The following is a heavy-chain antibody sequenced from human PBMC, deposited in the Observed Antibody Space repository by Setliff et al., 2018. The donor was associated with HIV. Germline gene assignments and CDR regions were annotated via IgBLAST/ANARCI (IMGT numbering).Heavy chain of an antibody. CDR1: GGSISSSSYY. CDR2: VFYSGST. D-gene: IGHD2-2*01. Sequence: SETLSLTCTVSGGSISSSSYYWDWIRQPPGKGLEWIGSVFYSGSTYYKPSLKSRVTISVDTSKNQFSLKLSSVTAADTAVYYCARKGYCSSSGCPTPFDFWGQGTLVT. J-gene: IGHJ4*02. V-gene: IGHV4-39*07. CDR3: ARKGYCSSSGCPTPFDF.